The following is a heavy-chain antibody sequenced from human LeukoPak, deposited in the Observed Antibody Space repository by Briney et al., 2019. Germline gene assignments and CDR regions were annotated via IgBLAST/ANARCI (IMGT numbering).Heavy chain of an antibody. Sequence: GGSLRLSCAASGFTFSNYWMHWVRQAPGKGLVWVSRITSDGSGTSYADSVKGRFTISRDNAKNTLYLQMNSLRAEDTALYYCVRDRYAFDTWGQGIMVTVSS. V-gene: IGHV3-74*01. CDR3: VRDRYAFDT. CDR2: ITSDGSGT. D-gene: IGHD3-16*02. CDR1: GFTFSNYW. J-gene: IGHJ3*02.